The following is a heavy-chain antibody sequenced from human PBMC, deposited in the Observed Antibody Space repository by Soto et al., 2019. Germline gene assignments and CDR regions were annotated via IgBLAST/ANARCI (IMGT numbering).Heavy chain of an antibody. Sequence: SETLSLTSDVSRYSINNNNWWSWVRQPPGGGLEWIGELHHGGSTNYNPSLESRATFSVDISKNQFFLKLSSVTAADTAVYYCTKNSAYALDYWGQGTLVTVSS. J-gene: IGHJ4*02. CDR3: TKNSAYALDY. CDR1: RYSINNNNW. V-gene: IGHV4-4*02. CDR2: LHHGGST. D-gene: IGHD5-12*01.